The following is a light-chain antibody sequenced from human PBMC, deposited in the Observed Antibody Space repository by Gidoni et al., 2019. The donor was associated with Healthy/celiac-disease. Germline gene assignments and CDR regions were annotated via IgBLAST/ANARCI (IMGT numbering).Light chain of an antibody. CDR2: DAS. V-gene: IGKV1-5*01. CDR1: QSISSW. Sequence: DIQMTQSPSTLSASVGDRVTITCRASQSISSWLAWYQQKPGKAPKLLIYDASSLESGVPSRFSGSGFGTEFTLTISSLQPDDFATYYCQQYNSYPYTFGQXTKLEIK. CDR3: QQYNSYPYT. J-gene: IGKJ2*01.